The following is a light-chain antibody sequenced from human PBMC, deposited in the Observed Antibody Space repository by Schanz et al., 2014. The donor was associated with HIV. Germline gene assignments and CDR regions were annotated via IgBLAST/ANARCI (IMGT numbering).Light chain of an antibody. CDR2: NND. V-gene: IGLV1-44*01. CDR1: TSTLARTP. Sequence: QSLLTQPPSVSGTPGQSVTISCSGSTSTLARTPVDWYQHLPGTAPRLLIRNNDVRPSGVTDRFSGYKSGTSASLVISGLQSEDEADYFCATWDISRNGPVFGGGTKLPVL. J-gene: IGLJ2*01. CDR3: ATWDISRNGPV.